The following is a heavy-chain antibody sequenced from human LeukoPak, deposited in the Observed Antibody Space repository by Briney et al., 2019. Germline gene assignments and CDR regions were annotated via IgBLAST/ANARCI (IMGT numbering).Heavy chain of an antibody. CDR3: ATDLEYCSGGSCYNGLFRYYMDV. V-gene: IGHV3-43D*03. D-gene: IGHD2-15*01. Sequence: GGSLRLSCAASGFTFDDYAMHWVRQAPGKGLEWVSLISWDGGSTYYADSVKGRFTISRDNSKNTLYLQMNSLRAEDTAVYYCATDLEYCSGGSCYNGLFRYYMDVWGKGTTVTVSS. CDR1: GFTFDDYA. J-gene: IGHJ6*03. CDR2: ISWDGGST.